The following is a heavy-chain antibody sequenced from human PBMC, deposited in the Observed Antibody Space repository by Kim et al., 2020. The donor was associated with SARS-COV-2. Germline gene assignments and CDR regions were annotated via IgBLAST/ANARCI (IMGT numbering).Heavy chain of an antibody. CDR1: GFTFSSYW. J-gene: IGHJ6*02. D-gene: IGHD6-6*01. V-gene: IGHV3-74*01. Sequence: GGSLRLSCAASGFTFSSYWMHWVRQAPGKGLVWVSRINSDGSSTSYADFVKGRFTISRDNAKNTLYLQMNSLRAEGTAVYYCAREGVAARPDYYYYYGMDVWGQGTTVTVSS. CDR3: AREGVAARPDYYYYYGMDV. CDR2: INSDGSST.